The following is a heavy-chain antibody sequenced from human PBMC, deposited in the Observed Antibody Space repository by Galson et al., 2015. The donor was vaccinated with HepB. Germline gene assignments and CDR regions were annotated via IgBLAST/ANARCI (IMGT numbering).Heavy chain of an antibody. V-gene: IGHV3-11*01. CDR2: ISSGGSAI. J-gene: IGHJ4*02. Sequence: SLRLSCAASGFTFSDYYMTWIRQAPGKGLEWVSYISSGGSAIYYADSVEGRFTVSRDNAKNSLYLQMRSLRAEDAAVYYCARVAYGSGTYFFDYWGQGTLLAVSS. CDR1: GFTFSDYY. D-gene: IGHD3-10*01. CDR3: ARVAYGSGTYFFDY.